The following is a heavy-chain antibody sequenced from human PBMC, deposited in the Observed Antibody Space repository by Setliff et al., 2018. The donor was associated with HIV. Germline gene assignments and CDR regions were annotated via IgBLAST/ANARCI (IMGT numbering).Heavy chain of an antibody. D-gene: IGHD4-17*01. CDR1: GFTFSDYY. Sequence: ASVKVSCKASGFTFSDYYIHWVRQAPGQGLECMGRISHNSDVTNYAQKFQGRVTMTRDTSIRTAYMEVSRLKSDDTAIYYCVRDLEPHYCDLGPFDYWGPGTLVTVSS. CDR2: ISHNSDVT. J-gene: IGHJ4*02. CDR3: VRDLEPHYCDLGPFDY. V-gene: IGHV1-2*06.